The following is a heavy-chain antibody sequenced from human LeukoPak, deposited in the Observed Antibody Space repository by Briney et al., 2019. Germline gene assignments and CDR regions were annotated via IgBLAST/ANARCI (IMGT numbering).Heavy chain of an antibody. J-gene: IGHJ4*02. D-gene: IGHD3-9*01. Sequence: GASVKVSCKASGYTFSSYDINWVRQATGQGLEWMGWMNPNSGNTGYVQKFQGRVIMTRDTSISTAYMELSSLTSEDTAVYFCARDRVGVGGNDWENWGQGTLVTVSS. CDR3: ARDRVGVGGNDWEN. CDR1: GYTFSSYD. CDR2: MNPNSGNT. V-gene: IGHV1-8*01.